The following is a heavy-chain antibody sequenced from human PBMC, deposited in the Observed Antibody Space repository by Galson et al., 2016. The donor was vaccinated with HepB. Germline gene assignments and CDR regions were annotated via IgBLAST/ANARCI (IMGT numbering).Heavy chain of an antibody. J-gene: IGHJ4*02. V-gene: IGHV3-23*01. CDR2: FSGGSGIT. CDR3: VRGVYGDHGWFDY. Sequence: SLRLSCAASGFTSNNYAMNWVRQAPGKGLEWVSGFSGGSGITFYADSVKGRFTISRDNSQNSLFLQMNTLRAEDTAVYFCVRGVYGDHGWFDYWGQGTLVTVSS. D-gene: IGHD4-17*01. CDR1: GFTSNNYA.